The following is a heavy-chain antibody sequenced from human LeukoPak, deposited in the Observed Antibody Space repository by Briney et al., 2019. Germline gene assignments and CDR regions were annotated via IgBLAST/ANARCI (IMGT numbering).Heavy chain of an antibody. CDR1: GGSISSGSYY. J-gene: IGHJ4*02. D-gene: IGHD3-22*01. CDR2: IYTSGST. CDR3: ARVSPGYYYDSSGL. V-gene: IGHV4-61*02. Sequence: SETLSLTCTVSGGSISSGSYYWSWTRQPAGKGLEWIGRIYTSGSTNYNPSLKSRVTISVDTSKNQFSLKLSSVTAADTAVYYCARVSPGYYYDSSGLWGQGTLVTVSS.